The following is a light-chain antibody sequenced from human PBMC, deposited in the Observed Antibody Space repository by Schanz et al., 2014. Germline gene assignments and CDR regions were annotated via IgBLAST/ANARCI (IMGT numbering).Light chain of an antibody. V-gene: IGKV3-20*01. J-gene: IGKJ1*01. CDR2: GAS. Sequence: EIVLTQSPGTLSLSPGEAATLSCRYSESVNTIDLSWYQQKPGQAPRVLIYGASIRASGIPDRFSGSGYGTDFTLTISRLEPEDFAVYYCQQYGSSPWTFGQGTKVEIK. CDR1: ESVNTID. CDR3: QQYGSSPWT.